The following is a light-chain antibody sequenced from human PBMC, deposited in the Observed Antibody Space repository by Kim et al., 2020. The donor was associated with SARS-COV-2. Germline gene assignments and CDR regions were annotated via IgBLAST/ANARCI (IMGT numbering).Light chain of an antibody. J-gene: IGKJ4*01. V-gene: IGKV3-11*01. CDR1: QSVSSY. CDR2: DAS. Sequence: EIVLIQSPATLSLSPGERATLSCRASQSVSSYLAWYQQKPGRAPRLLIYDASNRATGIPARFSGSGSGTDFTLTISSLEPEDFALYYCQQRSNLVTFGGGTKVDIK. CDR3: QQRSNLVT.